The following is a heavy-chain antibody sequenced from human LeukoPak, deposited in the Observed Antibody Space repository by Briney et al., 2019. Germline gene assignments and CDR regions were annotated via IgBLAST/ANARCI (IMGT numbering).Heavy chain of an antibody. CDR2: INHSGST. V-gene: IGHV4-34*01. Sequence: SETLSLTCAVYGGSFSGYYWSWIRQPPGKGLEWIGEINHSGSTNYNPSLKSRVTISVDTSKNQFSLRLSSVTAADTAVYYCARPGYCSSTSCYADYWGQGTLVTVSS. D-gene: IGHD2-2*01. CDR1: GGSFSGYY. CDR3: ARPGYCSSTSCYADY. J-gene: IGHJ4*02.